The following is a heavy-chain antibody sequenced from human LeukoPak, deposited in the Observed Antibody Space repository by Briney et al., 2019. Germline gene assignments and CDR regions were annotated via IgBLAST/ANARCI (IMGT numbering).Heavy chain of an antibody. J-gene: IGHJ3*02. CDR1: GFTFSSYG. Sequence: PGGSLRLSCAASGFTFSSYGMSWVRQAPGKGLEWVSLIYADDRTDYTNSVKGRFTISRDNSKNTVYLQMNSLRAEDTAVYYCARDHHRRLYDSQARDTFDIWGQGTMVTVS. D-gene: IGHD3-22*01. CDR2: IYADDRT. V-gene: IGHV3-66*01. CDR3: ARDHHRRLYDSQARDTFDI.